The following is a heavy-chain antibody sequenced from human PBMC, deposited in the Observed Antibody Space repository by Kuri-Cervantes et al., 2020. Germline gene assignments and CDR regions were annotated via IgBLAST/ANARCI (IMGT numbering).Heavy chain of an antibody. CDR3: VKRSPRGTFYFDF. Sequence: GESLKISCAASGFTFRSHGMYWVRQAPGKGLEWVAIIWYDGSNKYYADSVKGRFTISRDNSKDTLYLQMNSLRAEDTALYYCVKRSPRGTFYFDFWGQGTLVTVSS. J-gene: IGHJ4*02. CDR2: IWYDGSNK. CDR1: GFTFRSHG. D-gene: IGHD3-16*01. V-gene: IGHV3-33*06.